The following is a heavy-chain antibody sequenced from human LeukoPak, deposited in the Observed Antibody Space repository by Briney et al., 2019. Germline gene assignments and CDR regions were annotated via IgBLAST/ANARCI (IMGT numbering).Heavy chain of an antibody. V-gene: IGHV3-23*01. CDR1: GFTFSNYA. J-gene: IGHJ4*02. D-gene: IGHD2-21*02. CDR2: ISGSGGST. CDR3: AKSRVATAIRGPCDY. Sequence: GGSLRLSCAASGFTFSNYAMSWVRQVPGKGLEWVSIISGSGGSTYYADSVKGRFTISRDNSKNTLYLQMNSLRAEDTAVYYCAKSRVATAIRGPCDYWGQGTLVTVSS.